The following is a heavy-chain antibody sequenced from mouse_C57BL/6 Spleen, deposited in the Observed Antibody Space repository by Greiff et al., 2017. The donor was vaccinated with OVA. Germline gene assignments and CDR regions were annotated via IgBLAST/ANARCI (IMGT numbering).Heavy chain of an antibody. D-gene: IGHD2-4*01. J-gene: IGHJ2*01. CDR3: ASYDYDGGFDY. CDR2: IYPGSGNT. Sequence: VQLQQSGAELVRPGASVKLSCKASGYTFTDYYINWVKQRPGQGLEWIARIYPGSGNTYYNEKFKGKATLTAEKSSSTAYMQLSSLTSEDSAVYFCASYDYDGGFDYWGQGTTLTVSS. V-gene: IGHV1-76*01. CDR1: GYTFTDYY.